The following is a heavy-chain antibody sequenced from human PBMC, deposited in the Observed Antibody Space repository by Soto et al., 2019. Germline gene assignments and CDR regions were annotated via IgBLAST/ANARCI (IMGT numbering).Heavy chain of an antibody. CDR2: INPNSGGT. CDR3: ERDDFIWNEGKVALFDY. J-gene: IGHJ4*02. V-gene: IGHV1-2*04. D-gene: IGHD1-1*01. CDR1: GYTFTGYY. Sequence: ASVKVSCKASGYTFTGYYMHWVRQAPGQGLEWMGWINPNSGGTNYAQKFQGWVTMTRDTSISTAYMELSRLRSDDTAVYYCERDDFIWNEGKVALFDYWWQGNLVNVS.